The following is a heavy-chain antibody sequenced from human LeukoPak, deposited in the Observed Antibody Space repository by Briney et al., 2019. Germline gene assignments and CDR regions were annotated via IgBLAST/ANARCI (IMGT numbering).Heavy chain of an antibody. Sequence: GGSLRLSCAASGFTFSSYWMHWVRQAPGKGLVWVSRINTDGSSTSYADSVKGRFTISRDNAKNTLYLQMNSLRAEDTAVYYCATSTAWPGFFDYWGQGTLVTVSS. J-gene: IGHJ4*02. CDR1: GFTFSSYW. D-gene: IGHD2-21*02. CDR3: ATSTAWPGFFDY. CDR2: INTDGSST. V-gene: IGHV3-74*01.